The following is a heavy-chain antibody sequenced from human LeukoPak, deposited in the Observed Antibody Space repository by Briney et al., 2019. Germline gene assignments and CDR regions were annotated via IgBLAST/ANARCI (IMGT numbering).Heavy chain of an antibody. V-gene: IGHV1-2*02. J-gene: IGHJ4*02. D-gene: IGHD7-27*01. Sequence: GASVKVSCKASGYTFTSYGISWVRQAPGQGLEWMGWISAYSGGTNYAQKFQGRVTMTRDTSISTAYMELSRLRSDDTAVYYCARAQSGDLDYWGQGTLVTVSS. CDR2: ISAYSGGT. CDR3: ARAQSGDLDY. CDR1: GYTFTSYG.